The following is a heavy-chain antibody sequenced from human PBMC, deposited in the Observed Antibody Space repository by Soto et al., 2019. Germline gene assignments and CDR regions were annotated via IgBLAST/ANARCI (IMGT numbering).Heavy chain of an antibody. D-gene: IGHD5-12*01. CDR3: AKDNGSGCDWLRVGDASDI. J-gene: IGHJ3*02. CDR1: GFTFSSYG. CDR2: ISYDGSNK. Sequence: GGSLRLSCAASGFTFSSYGMHWVRQAPGKGLEWVAVISYDGSNKYYADSVKGRLTISRDNSKNTLYLQMNSLRGEDTAVYFCAKDNGSGCDWLRVGDASDIWGQ. V-gene: IGHV3-30*18.